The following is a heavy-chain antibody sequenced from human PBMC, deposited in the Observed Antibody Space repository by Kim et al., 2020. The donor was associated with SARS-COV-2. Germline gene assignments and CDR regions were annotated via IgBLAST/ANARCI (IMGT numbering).Heavy chain of an antibody. J-gene: IGHJ5*02. CDR3: ARGNLGGWLDP. V-gene: IGHV3-74*01. CDR2: T. Sequence: TNDAASVKGRFTISRDNTKNTVDLQMNSLRAEDTAVYYCARGNLGGWLDPWGQGTLVTVSS.